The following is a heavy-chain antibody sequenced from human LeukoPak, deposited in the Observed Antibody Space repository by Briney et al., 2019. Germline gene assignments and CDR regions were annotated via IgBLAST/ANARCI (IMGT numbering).Heavy chain of an antibody. Sequence: GGSLRLSCAASGFTFSSYSMNWVRQAPGQGLEWVSSISSSSYIYYADSVKGRFTISRDNAKNSLYLQMNSLRAEDTAVYYCARGGATRGRFENWGQGALVTVSS. CDR2: ISSSSYI. CDR1: GFTFSSYS. V-gene: IGHV3-21*01. D-gene: IGHD1-26*01. J-gene: IGHJ4*02. CDR3: ARGGATRGRFEN.